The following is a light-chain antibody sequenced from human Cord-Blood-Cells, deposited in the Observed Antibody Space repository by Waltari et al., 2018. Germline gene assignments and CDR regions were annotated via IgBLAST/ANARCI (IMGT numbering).Light chain of an antibody. V-gene: IGLV3-21*04. Sequence: SYVLTQPPSVSVAPGKTARITCGGNHIGSKSVHWYPQKPGQAPVLVIYYDSDRPSGIPERFSGSNSGNTATLTISRVEAGDEADYYCQVWDSSSDHPVFGGGTKLTVL. CDR1: HIGSKS. CDR3: QVWDSSSDHPV. CDR2: YDS. J-gene: IGLJ2*01.